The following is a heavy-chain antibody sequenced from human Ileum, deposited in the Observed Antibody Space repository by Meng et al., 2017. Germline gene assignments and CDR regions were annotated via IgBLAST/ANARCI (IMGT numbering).Heavy chain of an antibody. CDR1: GFSFNDFY. D-gene: IGHD3-10*01. CDR2: VIDIGNI. J-gene: IGHJ4*02. CDR3: AKSPRGIDFDF. Sequence: QVQLVESGGAVVKPGGSLTLSCVGSGFSFNDFYVGWVRQAPGKGLEFISYVIDIGNIYYGDSLLGRFTVSRDSARNSLFLQIKRLRAEDTAVYYCAKSPRGIDFDFWGQGTLVTVSS. V-gene: IGHV3-11*01.